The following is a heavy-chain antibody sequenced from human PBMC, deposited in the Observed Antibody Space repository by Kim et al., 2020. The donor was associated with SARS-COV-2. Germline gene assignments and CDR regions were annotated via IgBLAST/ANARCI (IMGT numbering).Heavy chain of an antibody. Sequence: GGSLRLSCAASGFTFSSYAMHWVRQAPGKGLEWVAVISYDGSNKYYADSVKGRFTISRDNSKNTLYLQMNSLRAEDTAVYYCARSWGTGFAPFDYWGQGTLVTVSS. V-gene: IGHV3-30-3*01. CDR1: GFTFSSYA. CDR2: ISYDGSNK. CDR3: ARSWGTGFAPFDY. J-gene: IGHJ4*02. D-gene: IGHD3-16*01.